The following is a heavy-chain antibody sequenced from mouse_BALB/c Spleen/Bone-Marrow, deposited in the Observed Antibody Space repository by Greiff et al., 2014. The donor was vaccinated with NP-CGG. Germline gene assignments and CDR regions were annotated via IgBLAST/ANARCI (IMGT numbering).Heavy chain of an antibody. J-gene: IGHJ1*01. CDR1: GFSLTGYG. V-gene: IGHV2-6-7*01. CDR2: IWGDGNT. Sequence: VQVVESGPGLVAPSQSLSITCTVSGFSLTGYGVDWVRQPPGKGLEWLGMIWGDGNTDYNSDLKSRLSISKDNSKSQVFLKMNSPQTGDTARYYCARVYYDYDWWYFDVWGAGTTVTVSS. CDR3: ARVYYDYDWWYFDV. D-gene: IGHD2-4*01.